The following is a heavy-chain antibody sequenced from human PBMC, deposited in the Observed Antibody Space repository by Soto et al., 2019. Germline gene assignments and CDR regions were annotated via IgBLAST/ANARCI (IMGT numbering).Heavy chain of an antibody. V-gene: IGHV3-23*01. CDR2: ISGSGGNT. CDR3: AKDPEGGQWLAFREY. D-gene: IGHD6-19*01. CDR1: GFTFSSYD. J-gene: IGHJ4*02. Sequence: EVQLLESGGGLVQPGGSLRLSCAVSGFTFSSYDMSWVRQAPGKGLEWVSGISGSGGNTYYADSVKGRFTISRDNSKNTLYLQMNSLRADDTAVYFCAKDPEGGQWLAFREYWGQGTLVTVSS.